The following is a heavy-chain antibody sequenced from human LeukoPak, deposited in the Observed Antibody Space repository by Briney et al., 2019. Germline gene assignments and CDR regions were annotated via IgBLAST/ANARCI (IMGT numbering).Heavy chain of an antibody. CDR2: IHHSGGT. V-gene: IGHV4-59*12. D-gene: IGHD3-22*01. Sequence: SETLSLTCTVSGDSMTGYFWSWIRQPPGKGLEWIGYIHHSGGTNYSPSLKSRVTISIDMSRRQFSLKVSSVTAADTAVYYCARDVQYYYDDGDDAFDIWGLGTMVTVSS. J-gene: IGHJ3*02. CDR3: ARDVQYYYDDGDDAFDI. CDR1: GDSMTGYF.